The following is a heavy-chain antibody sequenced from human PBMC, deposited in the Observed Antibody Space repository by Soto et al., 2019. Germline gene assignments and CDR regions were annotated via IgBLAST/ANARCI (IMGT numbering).Heavy chain of an antibody. Sequence: PSETLSLTCTVSGGSISSGGYYWSWIRQHPGKGLEWIGYIYYSGSTYYNPSLKSRVTISVDTSKNQFSLKLSSVTAADTAVYYCARDKVSSGWPDAFDIWGQGTMVTVSS. J-gene: IGHJ3*02. D-gene: IGHD6-19*01. CDR3: ARDKVSSGWPDAFDI. V-gene: IGHV4-31*03. CDR1: GGSISSGGYY. CDR2: IYYSGST.